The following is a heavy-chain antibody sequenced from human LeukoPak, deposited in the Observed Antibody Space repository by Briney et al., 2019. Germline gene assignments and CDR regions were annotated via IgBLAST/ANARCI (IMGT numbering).Heavy chain of an antibody. D-gene: IGHD4-17*01. CDR1: AFTFSTYS. J-gene: IGHJ4*02. V-gene: IGHV3-21*06. Sequence: GESLRLSCAASAFTFSTYSMNWVRQAPGKGLEWVSSISSSSTYIYYADSVKGRFTISRDNAKNSLYLQMNSLRAEDTAVYYCGTWTTVASYFDYWGQGTLVTVSS. CDR3: GTWTTVASYFDY. CDR2: ISSSSTYI.